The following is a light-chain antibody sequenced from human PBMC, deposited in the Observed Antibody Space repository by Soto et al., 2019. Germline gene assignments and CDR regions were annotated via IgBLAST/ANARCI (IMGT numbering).Light chain of an antibody. V-gene: IGKV1-5*01. CDR1: QNIRNW. CDR2: DAS. CDR3: QQYNTYST. J-gene: IGKJ5*01. Sequence: DIQMTQSPSTLSASVGDSVTITCRASQNIRNWLAWYQQKPGKAPNPLIYDASSLKSGVPARFSGSGSGTEFTLTITSLQPDEFATDYCQQYNTYSTVGQGTRLEIK.